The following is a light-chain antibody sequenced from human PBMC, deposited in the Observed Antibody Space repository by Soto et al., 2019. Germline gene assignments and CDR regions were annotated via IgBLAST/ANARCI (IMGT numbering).Light chain of an antibody. CDR3: QQYGSSPGT. J-gene: IGKJ1*01. V-gene: IGKV3-20*01. CDR1: QSVSSSS. CDR2: GAS. Sequence: EIVLTQSPGTLSLSPGERATLSCRASQSVSSSSLAWYQQKPGQAPRLLIYGASSRATGIPDRFSGSGSGTDFTLTISRPEPEDFAVYYCQQYGSSPGTFGQGTKVDIK.